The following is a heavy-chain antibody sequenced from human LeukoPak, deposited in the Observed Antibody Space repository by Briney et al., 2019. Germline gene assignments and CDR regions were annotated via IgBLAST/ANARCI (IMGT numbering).Heavy chain of an antibody. D-gene: IGHD3-3*01. Sequence: PGGSLRLSCAASGFTFSSYGMHWVRQAPGKGLEWVAVIWYDGSNKYYADSVKGRFTISRDNSKNTLYLQMNSLRAEDTAVYYCAKDPYYDFWSGYRDYWGQGTLVTVSS. J-gene: IGHJ4*02. CDR1: GFTFSSYG. V-gene: IGHV3-33*06. CDR2: IWYDGSNK. CDR3: AKDPYYDFWSGYRDY.